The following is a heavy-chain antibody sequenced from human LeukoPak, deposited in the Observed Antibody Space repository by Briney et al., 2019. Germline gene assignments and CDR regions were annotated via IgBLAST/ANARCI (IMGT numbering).Heavy chain of an antibody. J-gene: IGHJ6*03. V-gene: IGHV1-46*01. D-gene: IGHD2-15*01. CDR1: GYTFTSYY. CDR2: INPSGGST. Sequence: ASVKVSCKASGYTFTSYYMHWVRQAPGQGLEWMGIINPSGGSTSYAQKFQGRVTMTRDMSTSTVYMELRSLRSDDTAVYYCARIGPTGYCSGGSCYPVPNYYYYYMDVWGKGTTVTVSS. CDR3: ARIGPTGYCSGGSCYPVPNYYYYYMDV.